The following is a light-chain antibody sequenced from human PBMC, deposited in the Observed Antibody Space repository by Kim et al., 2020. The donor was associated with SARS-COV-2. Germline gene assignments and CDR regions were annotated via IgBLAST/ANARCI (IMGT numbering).Light chain of an antibody. J-gene: IGKJ2*03. CDR2: LGS. V-gene: IGKV2-28*01. CDR1: QSLLYSDGKNY. CDR3: MQALRIPYS. Sequence: DAEMTQSPVSLSVTPGAPASISCRSTQSLLYSDGKNYVDWYLQKPGQSPHLLMYLGSTRASGVPDRFSASGSGTDFTLKISRVEAEDVGVYYCMQALRIPYSFGQGTKLEI.